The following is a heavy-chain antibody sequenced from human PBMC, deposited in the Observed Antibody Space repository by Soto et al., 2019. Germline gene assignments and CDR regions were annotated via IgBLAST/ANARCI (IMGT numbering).Heavy chain of an antibody. CDR3: ARYASGSSYFDY. D-gene: IGHD3-10*01. Sequence: PSETPSLTCALSCGSISSLYWCSLVRQPPEKGLAWIGEIYHSGSTNYDPSLKSRVTMSVDKSTNQASLSLSSVTAADTAVYYCARYASGSSYFDYGGQGTLVTVSS. V-gene: IGHV4-4*02. CDR1: CGSISSLYW. J-gene: IGHJ4*02. CDR2: IYHSGST.